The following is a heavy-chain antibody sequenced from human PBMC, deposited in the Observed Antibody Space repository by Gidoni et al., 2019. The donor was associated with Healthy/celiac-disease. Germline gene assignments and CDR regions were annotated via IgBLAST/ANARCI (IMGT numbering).Heavy chain of an antibody. CDR3: AKDQSGFGYFDY. CDR1: FSSYA. Sequence: FSSYAMSWVRQAPGKGLEWVSALSGSGGSTYYADSVKGRFTISRDNSKNTLYLKMNSLRAEDTAVYYCAKDQSGFGYFDYWGQGTLVTVSS. D-gene: IGHD3-3*01. CDR2: LSGSGGST. V-gene: IGHV3-23*01. J-gene: IGHJ4*02.